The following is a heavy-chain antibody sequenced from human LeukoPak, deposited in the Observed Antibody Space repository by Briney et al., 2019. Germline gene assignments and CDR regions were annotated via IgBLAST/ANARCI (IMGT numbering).Heavy chain of an antibody. Sequence: PGGSLRLSCAASGFTFSSYSMNWVRQAPGKGLEWVSYISSSSSTIYYADSVKGRFTISRDNAKNSLYLQMNSLRAEDTAVYYCARAAGDTAMVAYYYYHMDVWGKGTTVTVSS. J-gene: IGHJ6*03. CDR2: ISSSSSTI. D-gene: IGHD5-18*01. CDR1: GFTFSSYS. V-gene: IGHV3-48*01. CDR3: ARAAGDTAMVAYYYYHMDV.